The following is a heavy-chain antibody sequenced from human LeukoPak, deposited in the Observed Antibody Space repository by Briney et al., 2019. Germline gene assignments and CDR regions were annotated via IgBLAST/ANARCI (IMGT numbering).Heavy chain of an antibody. CDR1: GYTFTGYY. D-gene: IGHD6-13*01. CDR3: ARDHRPRAAAAGTISDY. Sequence: ASVKVSCKASGYTFTGYYMHWVRQAPGQGLEWMGRINPNSGGTNYAQKFQGRVTMTRDTPISTAYMELSRLRSDDTAVYYCARDHRPRAAAAGTISDYWGQGTLVTVSS. J-gene: IGHJ4*02. CDR2: INPNSGGT. V-gene: IGHV1-2*06.